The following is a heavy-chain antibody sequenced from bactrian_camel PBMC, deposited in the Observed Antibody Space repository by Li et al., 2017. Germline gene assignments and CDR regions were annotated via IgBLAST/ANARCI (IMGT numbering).Heavy chain of an antibody. CDR1: EDTLC. CDR2: IWTDSTS. Sequence: HVQLVESGEGSVQAGGSLRLSCSASEDTLCMAWFRQAPGKEREGVAHIWTDSTSGTYSDSVQGRFLITRDNAKNTVELQMNSLKPEDTAVYYCVRDIPEPFAYWGQGTQVTVS. CDR3: VRDIPEPFAY. J-gene: IGHJ6*01. D-gene: IGHD1*01. V-gene: IGHV3S53*01.